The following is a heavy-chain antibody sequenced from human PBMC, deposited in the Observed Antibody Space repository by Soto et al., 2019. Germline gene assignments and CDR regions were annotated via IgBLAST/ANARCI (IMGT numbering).Heavy chain of an antibody. CDR2: IYYSGST. CDR1: GGSISSYY. Sequence: SETLPVTCTVSGGSISSYYWSWIRQPPGKGLEWIGYIYYSGSTNYNPSLKSRVTISVDTSKNQFSLKLSSVTAADTAVYYCAREYIRGSTIVFVYWGQGTLVTVSS. CDR3: AREYIRGSTIVFVY. D-gene: IGHD6-19*01. V-gene: IGHV4-59*01. J-gene: IGHJ4*02.